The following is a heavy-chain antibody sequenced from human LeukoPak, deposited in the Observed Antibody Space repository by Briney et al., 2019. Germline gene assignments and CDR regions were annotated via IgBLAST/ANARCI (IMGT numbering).Heavy chain of an antibody. D-gene: IGHD2-15*01. J-gene: IGHJ4*02. V-gene: IGHV1-18*04. Sequence: GAAVKVSCKASGYTFTNYGLSWVRQAPGQGLEWMGWISPYTGNTDSAQNFQGRVTMTTDTSTSTAYMELRSLRSDDTAMYFCLRDHNVAAPGYYSGEGTLVTASS. CDR1: GYTFTNYG. CDR2: ISPYTGNT. CDR3: LRDHNVAAPGYY.